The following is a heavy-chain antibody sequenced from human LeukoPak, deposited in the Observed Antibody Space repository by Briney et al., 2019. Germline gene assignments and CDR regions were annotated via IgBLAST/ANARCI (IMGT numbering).Heavy chain of an antibody. D-gene: IGHD3-10*01. CDR2: INPNSGGT. CDR1: GYTFTGYY. Sequence: GASVKVSCKASGYTFTGYYMHWIRQAPGQGLEWMGWINPNSGGTNYAQKFQGRVTMTRDTSISTAYMELSRLRSDDTAVYYCAREWFGELSAAGYNWFDPWGQGTLVTVSS. V-gene: IGHV1-2*02. J-gene: IGHJ5*02. CDR3: AREWFGELSAAGYNWFDP.